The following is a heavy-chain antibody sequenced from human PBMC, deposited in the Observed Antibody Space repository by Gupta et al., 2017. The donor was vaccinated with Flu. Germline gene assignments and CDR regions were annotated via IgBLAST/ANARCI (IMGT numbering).Heavy chain of an antibody. V-gene: IGHV1-69*01. Sequence: QVQLVQSEAEVKKPGSSVKVSCKASGGTFSSYAISWVRQAPGQGLEWMGGIIPIFGTANYAQKFQGRVTITADESTSTAYMELSSLRSEDTAVYYCARAYCSGGSCYSDLVWNWFDPWGQGTLVTVSS. CDR2: IIPIFGTA. CDR1: GGTFSSYA. J-gene: IGHJ5*02. D-gene: IGHD2-15*01. CDR3: ARAYCSGGSCYSDLVWNWFDP.